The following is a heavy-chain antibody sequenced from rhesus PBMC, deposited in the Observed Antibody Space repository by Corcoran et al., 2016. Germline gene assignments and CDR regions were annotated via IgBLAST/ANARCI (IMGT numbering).Heavy chain of an antibody. CDR1: GLISCSFG. D-gene: IGHD7-45*01. V-gene: IGHV3S5*01. CDR3: VRSNWGGGYNSFDV. Sequence: EVQLVVTGGGLVQPGASLKLSCAASGLISCSFGMRWARQAPGKRLEWVSEIDGGGGSTYYADSVKGRFTISRDNSKNTLSLQMNSLRTEDTAVYYCVRSNWGGGYNSFDVWGPGVLVTVSS. J-gene: IGHJ5-1*01. CDR2: IDGGGGST.